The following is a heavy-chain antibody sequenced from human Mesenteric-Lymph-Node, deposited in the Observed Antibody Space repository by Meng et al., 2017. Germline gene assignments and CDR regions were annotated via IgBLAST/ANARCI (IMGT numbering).Heavy chain of an antibody. Sequence: GGSLRLSCEASGFTFSNFWMSWVRHAPGRGLEWVANIKEDGSEEHYVGSVRGRFTISRDNAKSALYLQMHSLRVEDTAVYYCARDSSSYYYDSSGYYYTNWFDPWGQGTLVTVSS. J-gene: IGHJ5*02. CDR1: GFTFSNFW. CDR3: ARDSSSYYYDSSGYYYTNWFDP. V-gene: IGHV3-7*01. CDR2: IKEDGSEE. D-gene: IGHD3-22*01.